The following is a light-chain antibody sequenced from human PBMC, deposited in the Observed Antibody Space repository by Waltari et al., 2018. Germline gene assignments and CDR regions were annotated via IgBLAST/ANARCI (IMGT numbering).Light chain of an antibody. Sequence: DVVMTQSPLSLPVTLGQPASISCKSSQSLVHSDGNTYLAWFQQRPDQSPRRLIYKLSNRESGVPDRFSASGSGTDFTLKISRVEAEDVGVYYCMQGTHWPLTFGGGTKVEIK. CDR1: QSLVHSDGNTY. CDR2: KLS. CDR3: MQGTHWPLT. J-gene: IGKJ4*01. V-gene: IGKV2-30*02.